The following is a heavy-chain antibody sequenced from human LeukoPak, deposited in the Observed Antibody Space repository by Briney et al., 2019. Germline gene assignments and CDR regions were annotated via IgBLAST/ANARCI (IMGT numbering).Heavy chain of an antibody. V-gene: IGHV3-23*01. Sequence: GGSLRLSREASEFTFSRYAMSWIRQAPGTGLEWVSTLSGSGTATYYADSVKGRFTTSRDNSKDTLYLQMDNLRADDTAVYYCAKHLGSHSFLFYYMDVWGKGTSVIVSS. CDR1: EFTFSRYA. J-gene: IGHJ6*03. D-gene: IGHD2-21*01. CDR3: AKHLGSHSFLFYYMDV. CDR2: LSGSGTAT.